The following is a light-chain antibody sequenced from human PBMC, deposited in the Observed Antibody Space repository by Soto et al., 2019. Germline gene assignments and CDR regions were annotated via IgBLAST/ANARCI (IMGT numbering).Light chain of an antibody. CDR2: QAS. Sequence: IQMTQAPSTLSASVGDRVIITCRASQSINNCLAWYQQKPGKAPKLLIYQASTLESGVPSRFSGSGSGTEFTLTISSLQPDDFATYYCQQCDSYWTFGQGTKVEIK. CDR3: QQCDSYWT. J-gene: IGKJ1*01. CDR1: QSINNC. V-gene: IGKV1-5*03.